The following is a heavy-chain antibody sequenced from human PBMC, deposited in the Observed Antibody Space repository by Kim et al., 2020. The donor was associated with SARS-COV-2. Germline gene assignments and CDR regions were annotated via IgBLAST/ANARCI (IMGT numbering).Heavy chain of an antibody. CDR3: ARDSFYDILNGTSFGMDV. D-gene: IGHD3-9*01. J-gene: IGHJ6*01. Sequence: SETLSLTCTVSGGSISSSSYYWGWIRQPPGKGLEWIGSIYYSCCTYYNPSLKSLVTIAVDTSKKQFSLKLSSVTAADKAVYYCARDSFYDILNGTSFGMDVWGQGATVTVSS. V-gene: IGHV4-39*07. CDR2: IYYSCCT. CDR1: GGSISSSSYY.